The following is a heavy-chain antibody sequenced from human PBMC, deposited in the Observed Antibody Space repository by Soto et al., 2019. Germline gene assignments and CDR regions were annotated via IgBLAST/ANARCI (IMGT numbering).Heavy chain of an antibody. CDR2: SSGYNGNT. CDR3: SRFIMVGGWFDPNYYHGMDV. Sequence: QFQLVQSGAEVKKPGASVTVSCKTSGYTFSNYGINWVRQAPGQGLEWMGWSSGYNGNTNYAQTVQGRVTMTTDTSTGTVYMEPRSLKSDDTAIYYCSRFIMVGGWFDPNYYHGMDVWGQGTTVTVSS. D-gene: IGHD6-19*01. V-gene: IGHV1-18*01. J-gene: IGHJ6*02. CDR1: GYTFSNYG.